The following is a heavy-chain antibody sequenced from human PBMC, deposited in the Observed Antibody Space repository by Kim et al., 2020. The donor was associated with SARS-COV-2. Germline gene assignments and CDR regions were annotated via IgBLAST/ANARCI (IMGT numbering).Heavy chain of an antibody. CDR3: ARSGFTGSYYIGYNWFDP. CDR1: GYSFTSYW. J-gene: IGHJ5*02. CDR2: IYPGDSDT. Sequence: GESLKISCKGSGYSFTSYWIGWVRQMPGKGLEWMGIIYPGDSDTRYSPSFQGQVTISADKSISTAYLQWSSLKASDTAMYYCARSGFTGSYYIGYNWFDPWGQGTLVTVSS. V-gene: IGHV5-51*01. D-gene: IGHD3-10*01.